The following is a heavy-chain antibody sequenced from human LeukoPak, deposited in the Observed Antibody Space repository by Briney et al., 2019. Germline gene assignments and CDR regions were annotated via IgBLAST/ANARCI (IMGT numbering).Heavy chain of an antibody. CDR3: ARVRVGYCSSTSCYSAGFDF. Sequence: GASVKVSCKTSGYTFTAHYIHWIRKAPGQGLERMGRMNPNSGDTNYAQKFQGRVTLTRDTTARTAYMELTTLKSDDKAVYHCARVRVGYCSSTSCYSAGFDFWGQGTMVTVSS. CDR2: MNPNSGDT. D-gene: IGHD2-2*01. J-gene: IGHJ3*01. V-gene: IGHV1-2*02. CDR1: GYTFTAHY.